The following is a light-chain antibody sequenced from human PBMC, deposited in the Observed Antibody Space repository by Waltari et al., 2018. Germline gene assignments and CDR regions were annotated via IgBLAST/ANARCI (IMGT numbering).Light chain of an antibody. J-gene: IGKJ1*01. CDR1: QTINNW. V-gene: IGKV1-5*03. CDR3: QQFSSFPWT. Sequence: DFQMTQSPSSSSASVGDSVTATCRASQTINNWLAWYQQKPGKAPKLLIYKASTLESGVPSRFSGSGSGTEFTLTISSLQPGDFATYYCQQFSSFPWTFGHGTKVEIK. CDR2: KAS.